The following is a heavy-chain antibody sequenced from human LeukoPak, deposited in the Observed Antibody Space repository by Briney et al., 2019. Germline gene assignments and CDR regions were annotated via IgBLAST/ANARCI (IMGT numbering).Heavy chain of an antibody. J-gene: IGHJ4*02. Sequence: GGSLRLSCAASAFTFSDYYMSWIRQAPGKGLEWISYISSSGSTIYYADSVKGRSTISRDNAKNSLSLQMDSLRAEDTAVYYCARRGVYSYGFDYWGQGTLVTVSS. CDR3: ARRGVYSYGFDY. CDR2: ISSSGSTI. CDR1: AFTFSDYY. D-gene: IGHD5-18*01. V-gene: IGHV3-11*01.